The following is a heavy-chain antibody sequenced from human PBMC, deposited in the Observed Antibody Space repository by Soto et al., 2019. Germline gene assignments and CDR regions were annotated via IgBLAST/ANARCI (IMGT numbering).Heavy chain of an antibody. Sequence: QVTLKESGPVLVKPTETLTLTCTVSGFSLINAGLGVSWIRQPPGKTLEWLAHIFSNDVKYYSTSLKSRLTISRDTSQSQVVLTMTNMDPVDTATYYCARADDSYSVDYWGQGTLVTVSS. V-gene: IGHV2-26*01. CDR3: ARADDSYSVDY. D-gene: IGHD1-1*01. J-gene: IGHJ4*02. CDR1: GFSLINAGLG. CDR2: IFSNDVK.